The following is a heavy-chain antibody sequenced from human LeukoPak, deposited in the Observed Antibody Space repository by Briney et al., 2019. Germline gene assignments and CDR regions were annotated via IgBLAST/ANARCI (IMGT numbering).Heavy chain of an antibody. J-gene: IGHJ4*02. CDR3: ARGSYSGYDYFDY. V-gene: IGHV1-69*04. Sequence: GASVTVSCKASGGTFSSYAISWVRQAPGQGLEWMGRIIPILGIANYAQKFQGRVTITADKSTSTAYMELSSLRSEDTAVYYCARGSYSGYDYFDYWGQGTLVTVSS. D-gene: IGHD5-12*01. CDR1: GGTFSSYA. CDR2: IIPILGIA.